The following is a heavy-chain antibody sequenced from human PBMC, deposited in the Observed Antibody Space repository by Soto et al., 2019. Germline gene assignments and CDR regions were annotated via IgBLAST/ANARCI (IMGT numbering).Heavy chain of an antibody. Sequence: PSETLSLTCTVSGGSISSYYWSWIRQPPGKGLEWIGYIYYSGSTNYNPSLKSRVTISVDTSKNQFSLKLSSVTAADTAVYYCARSTIDFWSGTPQYYFDYWGQGTLVTVSS. CDR1: GGSISSYY. D-gene: IGHD3-3*01. CDR2: IYYSGST. CDR3: ARSTIDFWSGTPQYYFDY. V-gene: IGHV4-59*08. J-gene: IGHJ4*02.